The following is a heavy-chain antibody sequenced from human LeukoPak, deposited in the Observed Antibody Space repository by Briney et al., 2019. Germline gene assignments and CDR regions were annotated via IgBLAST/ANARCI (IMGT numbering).Heavy chain of an antibody. CDR1: GGSISSYY. CDR3: ARGAMGSYYYYYGMDV. J-gene: IGHJ6*01. D-gene: IGHD5-18*01. V-gene: IGHV4-4*07. Sequence: SETLSLTCTVSGGSISSYYWSWIRQPAGKGLEWIGRIYTSGSTNYNPSLKSRVTMSVDTSKNQFSLKLSSVTAADTAVYYCARGAMGSYYYYYGMDVWGQGTTVTVSS. CDR2: IYTSGST.